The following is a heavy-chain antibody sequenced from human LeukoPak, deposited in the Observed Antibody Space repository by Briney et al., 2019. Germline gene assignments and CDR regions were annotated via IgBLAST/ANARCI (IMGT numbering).Heavy chain of an antibody. D-gene: IGHD4-23*01. V-gene: IGHV3-13*01. CDR3: ARAAEPFDGVTPPLSNWFDP. CDR1: GFTFSSYD. CDR2: IGTAGDT. J-gene: IGHJ5*02. Sequence: GGSLRLPCAASGFTFSSYDMHWVRQATGKGLEWVSAIGTAGDTYYPGSVKGRFTISRENAKNSLYLQMNSLRAGDTAVYYCARAAEPFDGVTPPLSNWFDPWGQGTLVTVSS.